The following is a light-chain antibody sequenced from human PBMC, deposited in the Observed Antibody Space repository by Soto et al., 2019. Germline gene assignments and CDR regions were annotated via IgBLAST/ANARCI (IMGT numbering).Light chain of an antibody. CDR2: GAS. V-gene: IGKV3-20*01. CDR3: QYYGPSPQT. CDR1: QSVSSSA. Sequence: EIVLTQSPGTLSLSPGERATLSCRASQSVSSSALAWYQQKPGQAPRRLIYGASSGATGIPDRFSGSGSGTDFTLTISRLEPEDFAVYYCQYYGPSPQTFGHGTKVDIK. J-gene: IGKJ1*01.